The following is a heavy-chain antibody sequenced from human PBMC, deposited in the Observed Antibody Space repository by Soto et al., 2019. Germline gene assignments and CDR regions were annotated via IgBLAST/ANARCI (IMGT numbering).Heavy chain of an antibody. D-gene: IGHD6-13*01. CDR2: ISESGGST. Sequence: QPGGSLRLSCAASGFSFSDYAMSWVRQAPGKGLEWGSVISESGGSTHYADSVRGRFTVSRDNAKNSLSLRMNSLRDEDTAVYFCAKRSPYSSGWYSPIFDYWGQGALVTVSS. V-gene: IGHV3-23*01. J-gene: IGHJ4*02. CDR3: AKRSPYSSGWYSPIFDY. CDR1: GFSFSDYA.